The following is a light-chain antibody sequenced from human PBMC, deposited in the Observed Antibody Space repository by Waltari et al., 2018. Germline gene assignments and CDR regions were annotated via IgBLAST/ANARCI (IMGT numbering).Light chain of an antibody. V-gene: IGLV3-21*01. Sequence: SYVVTQPPSLSVAPGATARITCGGTKIGSKSVHWYQQRAGQAPVLVIYNDSDRPSGIPERFSGSNSANTAILTISRVEAGDEADYYCQVWESSGDQRIFGGGTTLSVL. CDR2: NDS. CDR1: KIGSKS. CDR3: QVWESSGDQRI. J-gene: IGLJ2*01.